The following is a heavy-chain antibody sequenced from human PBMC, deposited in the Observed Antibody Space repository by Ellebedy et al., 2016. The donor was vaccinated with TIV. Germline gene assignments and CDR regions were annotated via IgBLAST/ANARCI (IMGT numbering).Heavy chain of an antibody. CDR3: ARENTYYYEPFDY. CDR1: GFTFSNYA. CDR2: ISYDGSTK. D-gene: IGHD3-22*01. V-gene: IGHV3-30-3*01. J-gene: IGHJ4*02. Sequence: GESLKISCAASGFTFSNYAMTWVRQTPGKGLEWVAVISYDGSTKFYADSVKGRFTISRDNSKNTLFLQMNSLRPEDTAFYFCARENTYYYEPFDYWGQGTLVTVSS.